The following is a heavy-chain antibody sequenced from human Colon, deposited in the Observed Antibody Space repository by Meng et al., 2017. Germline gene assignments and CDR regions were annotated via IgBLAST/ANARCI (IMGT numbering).Heavy chain of an antibody. V-gene: IGHV4-4*02. CDR1: GDSIRSSNW. D-gene: IGHD3-10*01. J-gene: IGHJ4*02. CDR2: IYHSGST. Sequence: QVQPQGSGPGLVKPSGTLSLTCAVSGDSIRSSNWWSWVRQPPGRGLEWIGEIYHSGSTNYNPSLKNRVTMTVDKSKNEFSLTLSSVTAADTAFYYCARVIYASGNMAHLDYWGQGTLVTVSS. CDR3: ARVIYASGNMAHLDY.